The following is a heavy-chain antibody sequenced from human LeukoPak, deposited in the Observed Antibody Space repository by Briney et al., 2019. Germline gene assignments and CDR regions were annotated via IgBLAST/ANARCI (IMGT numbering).Heavy chain of an antibody. D-gene: IGHD2-2*01. CDR3: ARSGCSSTSCYRWYYFDY. CDR2: INHSGST. V-gene: IGHV4-34*01. CDR1: GGSFSGYY. J-gene: IGHJ4*02. Sequence: PSETLSLTCAVYGGSFSGYYWSWIRQPLGKGLEWIGEINHSGSTNYNPSLKSRVTISVDTSKNQFSLKLSSVTAADTAVYYCARSGCSSTSCYRWYYFDYWGQGTLVTVSS.